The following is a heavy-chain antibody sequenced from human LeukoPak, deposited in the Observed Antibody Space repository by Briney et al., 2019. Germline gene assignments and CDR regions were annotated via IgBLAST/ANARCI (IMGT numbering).Heavy chain of an antibody. J-gene: IGHJ6*02. CDR1: GFTFTSSA. Sequence: GTSVKVSCKASGFTFTSSAMQWVRQARGQRLEWIGWIVVGSGNTNYAQKFQERVTITRDMSTSTAYMELSSLRSEDTAVYYCAADREDSNGSYYYYGMDVWGQGTTVTVSS. V-gene: IGHV1-58*02. CDR3: AADREDSNGSYYYYGMDV. D-gene: IGHD5-18*01. CDR2: IVVGSGNT.